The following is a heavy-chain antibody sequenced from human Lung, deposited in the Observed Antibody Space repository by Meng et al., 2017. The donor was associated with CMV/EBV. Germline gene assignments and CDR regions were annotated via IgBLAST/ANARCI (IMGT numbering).Heavy chain of an antibody. CDR2: ISAYNGNT. CDR1: GYTFTGYG. J-gene: IGHJ6*02. CDR3: ARSLGVVVPAESYGMDV. D-gene: IGHD2-2*01. Sequence: ASVKVSCKASGYTFTGYGINWLRQAPGQGPEWMGWISAYNGNTNSAQRIQGRVTMTTDTSTSTAYMELRSLRSDDTAVYYCARSLGVVVPAESYGMDVWGQGTTVTVSS. V-gene: IGHV1-18*01.